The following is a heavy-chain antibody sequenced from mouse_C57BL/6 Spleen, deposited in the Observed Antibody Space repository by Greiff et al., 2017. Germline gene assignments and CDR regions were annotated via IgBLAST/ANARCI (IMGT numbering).Heavy chain of an antibody. Sequence: EVKVVESGGDLVKPGGSLKLSCAASGFTFSSYGMSWVRQTPDKRLEWVATISSGGSYTYYPDSVKGRFTISRDNAKNTLYLQMSSLKSEDTAMYYWARPSTVVAKGYAMDYWGQGTSVTVSS. V-gene: IGHV5-6*01. J-gene: IGHJ4*01. CDR1: GFTFSSYG. CDR3: ARPSTVVAKGYAMDY. CDR2: ISSGGSYT. D-gene: IGHD1-1*01.